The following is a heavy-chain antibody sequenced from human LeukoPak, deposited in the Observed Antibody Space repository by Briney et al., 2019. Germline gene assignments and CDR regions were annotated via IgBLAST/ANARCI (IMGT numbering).Heavy chain of an antibody. CDR1: GYTFTSYG. D-gene: IGHD3-22*01. CDR3: AKADSSQTYYYDSSGYSDAFDI. J-gene: IGHJ3*02. V-gene: IGHV3-30*18. CDR2: ISYDGSNK. Sequence: SCKASGYTFTSYGMHWVRQAPGKGLEWVAVISYDGSNKYYADSVKGRFTISRDNSKNTLYLQMNSLRAEDTAVYYCAKADSSQTYYYDSSGYSDAFDIWGQGTMVTVSS.